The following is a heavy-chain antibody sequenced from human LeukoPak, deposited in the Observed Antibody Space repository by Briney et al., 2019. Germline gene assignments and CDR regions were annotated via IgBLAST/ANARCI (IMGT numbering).Heavy chain of an antibody. D-gene: IGHD3-9*01. CDR1: GSPLSGIS. J-gene: IGHJ4*02. Sequence: GGSLRLSCAASGSPLSGISLTGVRRAPGRGWEWVSSISSSSSYIYYADSVKGRFTISRDNAKNSLYLQMNSLRAEDTAVYYCARGNDWMFDYWGQGTLVTVSS. CDR3: ARGNDWMFDY. V-gene: IGHV3-21*01. CDR2: ISSSSSYI.